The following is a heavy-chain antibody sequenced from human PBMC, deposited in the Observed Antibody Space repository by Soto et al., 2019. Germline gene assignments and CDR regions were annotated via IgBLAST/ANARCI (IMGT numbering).Heavy chain of an antibody. CDR3: ARMLGTTYCGGDCYPYYYYGMDV. CDR2: IIPIFGTA. Sequence: QVQLVQSGAEVKKPGSSVKVSCKASGGTFSSYAISWVRQAPGQGLEWMGGIIPIFGTANYAQKFQGRVTITADESTSTAYMELSSLRSEDTAVYYCARMLGTTYCGGDCYPYYYYGMDVWGQGTTVTVSS. V-gene: IGHV1-69*12. D-gene: IGHD2-21*02. CDR1: GGTFSSYA. J-gene: IGHJ6*02.